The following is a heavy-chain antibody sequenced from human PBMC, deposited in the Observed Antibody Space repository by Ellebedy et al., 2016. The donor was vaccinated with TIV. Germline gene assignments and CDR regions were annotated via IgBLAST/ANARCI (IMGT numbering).Heavy chain of an antibody. V-gene: IGHV1-18*01. Sequence: ASVKVSCKASGYTFTSYGISWVRQAPGQGLECMGWISAYNGNTNYAQKLQGRVTMTTDTSPNTAYMELRSLRSDDTAVYYCARDRLSILSGGSPDYWGQGTLVTVSS. J-gene: IGHJ4*02. CDR2: ISAYNGNT. CDR1: GYTFTSYG. CDR3: ARDRLSILSGGSPDY. D-gene: IGHD2-15*01.